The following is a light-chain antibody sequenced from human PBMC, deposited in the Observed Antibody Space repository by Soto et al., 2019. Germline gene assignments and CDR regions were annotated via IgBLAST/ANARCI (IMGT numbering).Light chain of an antibody. CDR2: GAS. CDR3: QQYDSSPLT. J-gene: IGKJ4*02. V-gene: IGKV3-20*01. CDR1: QPLSSRRY. Sequence: EIVLTQSPGTLSLSPGERATLSCRASQPLSSRRYLAWYQQKPGQAPRVLIYGASRRATGIPDRFSGSGSGTDFTLTISRLEPEDFAVYYCQQYDSSPLTFGGGTKVDI.